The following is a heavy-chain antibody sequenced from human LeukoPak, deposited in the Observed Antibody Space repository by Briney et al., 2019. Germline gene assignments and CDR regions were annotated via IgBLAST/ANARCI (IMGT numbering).Heavy chain of an antibody. CDR3: AREIPLLGYCSSTSCYSYYFDY. D-gene: IGHD2-2*01. J-gene: IGHJ4*02. CDR2: IIPIFGTA. Sequence: SVKVSCKPSGDTFSSYAISWVRQAPGQGLEWMGGIIPIFGTANYAQKFQGRVTITADESTSTAYMELSSLRSEDTAVYYCAREIPLLGYCSSTSCYSYYFDYWGQGTLVTVSS. CDR1: GDTFSSYA. V-gene: IGHV1-69*01.